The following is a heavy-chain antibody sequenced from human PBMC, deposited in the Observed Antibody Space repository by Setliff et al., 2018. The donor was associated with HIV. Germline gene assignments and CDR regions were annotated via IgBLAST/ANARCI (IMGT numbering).Heavy chain of an antibody. D-gene: IGHD3-22*01. CDR1: GGSISSSSYY. CDR2: IYYSGST. V-gene: IGHV4-39*07. Sequence: SETLSLTCTVSGGSISSSSYYWGWIRQPPGKGLEWIGSIYYSGSTYYNPSLKSRVTISVDTSKNQFSLKLSSVTAADTAVYYCARGTYYYDSSGFRDAFDIWGQGTMVTVSS. J-gene: IGHJ3*02. CDR3: ARGTYYYDSSGFRDAFDI.